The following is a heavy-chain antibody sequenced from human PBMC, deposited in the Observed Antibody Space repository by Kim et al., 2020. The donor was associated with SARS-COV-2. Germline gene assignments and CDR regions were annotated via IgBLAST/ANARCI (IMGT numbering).Heavy chain of an antibody. CDR2: ILYDGSNK. V-gene: IGHV3-30*18. CDR1: GFTFNTYG. J-gene: IGHJ4*02. D-gene: IGHD1-26*01. CDR3: AKSFSVSYFGYDY. Sequence: GGSLRLSCAASGFTFNTYGMHWVRQAPGKGLEWVAVILYDGSNKYYADSVKGRFTISRDNSKNTLYLQMNSLRIEDTAVYYCAKSFSVSYFGYDYWGQGTLVTVSS.